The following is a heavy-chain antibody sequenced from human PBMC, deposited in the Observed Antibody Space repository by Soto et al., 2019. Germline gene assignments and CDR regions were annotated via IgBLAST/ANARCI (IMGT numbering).Heavy chain of an antibody. CDR3: ARVSIGGTVFGVGDFDH. D-gene: IGHD3-3*01. Sequence: ASVKVSCKASGYTFSTFPIIWVRQAPGHGLEWMGWISPHNGNTISAQKMQARVIMTTDTSTNTVNMELRSLRSDDTAIYFCARVSIGGTVFGVGDFDHWGQGTLVT. CDR2: ISPHNGNT. J-gene: IGHJ4*02. V-gene: IGHV1-18*04. CDR1: GYTFSTFP.